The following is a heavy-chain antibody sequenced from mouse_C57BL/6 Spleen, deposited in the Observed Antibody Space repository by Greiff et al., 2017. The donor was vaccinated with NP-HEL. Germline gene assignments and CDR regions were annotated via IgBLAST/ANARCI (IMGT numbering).Heavy chain of an antibody. J-gene: IGHJ1*03. D-gene: IGHD3-2*02. CDR3: ARSGAQATSYWYFDV. CDR1: GYTFTSYW. V-gene: IGHV1-69*01. Sequence: QVQLQQPGAELVMPGASVKLSCKASGYTFTSYWMHWVKQRPGQGLEWIGEIDPSDSYTNYNQKFKGKSTLTVDKSSSTAYMQLSSLTSEDSAVYYCARSGAQATSYWYFDVWGTGTTVTVSS. CDR2: IDPSDSYT.